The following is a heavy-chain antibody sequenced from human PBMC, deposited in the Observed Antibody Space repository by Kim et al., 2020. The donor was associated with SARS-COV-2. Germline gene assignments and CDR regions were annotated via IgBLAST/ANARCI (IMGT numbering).Heavy chain of an antibody. V-gene: IGHV3-74*01. Sequence: DGTTPTYVDSVKGRFTISRDNAKNTLYLQMNSLRAEDTAVYYCARGDYYSYWGQGTLVTVSS. D-gene: IGHD3-22*01. CDR2: DGTTP. CDR3: ARGDYYSY. J-gene: IGHJ4*02.